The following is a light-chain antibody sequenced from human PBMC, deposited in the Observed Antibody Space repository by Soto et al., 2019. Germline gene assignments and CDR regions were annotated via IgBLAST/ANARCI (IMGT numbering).Light chain of an antibody. V-gene: IGLV1-40*01. CDR3: QSYDSSLSGYV. J-gene: IGLJ1*01. Sequence: QPVLTQPPSVSGAPGQRVTISCTGSSSNIGAGYDVHWYQQLPGTAPKLLIYANTNRPSGVPDRFSGSESGTSASLAITGLRAEDEADYYCQSYDSSLSGYVFGTGTKVTVL. CDR1: SSNIGAGYD. CDR2: ANT.